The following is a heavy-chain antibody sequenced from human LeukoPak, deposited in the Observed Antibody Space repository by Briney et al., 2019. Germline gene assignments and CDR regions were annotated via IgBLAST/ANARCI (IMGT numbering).Heavy chain of an antibody. CDR1: GGSISSDNW. CDR2: IYHSGST. Sequence: PSETLSLTCAVSGGSISSDNWWSWVRQPPGKGLEWIGEIYHSGSTNYNPSLKSRVSISVDKSKNQFSLNLNSVTAADTAVYYCASDGLTSGWSFDDWGQGALVTVSS. D-gene: IGHD6-19*01. V-gene: IGHV4-4*02. J-gene: IGHJ4*02. CDR3: ASDGLTSGWSFDD.